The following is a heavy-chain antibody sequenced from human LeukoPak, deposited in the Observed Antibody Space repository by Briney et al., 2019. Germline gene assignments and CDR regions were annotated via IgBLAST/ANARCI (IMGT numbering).Heavy chain of an antibody. CDR2: VNPNSGGT. CDR1: GYTFTGNY. CDR3: ARDRGGFTSGYYYYYMDV. Sequence: ASVKVSCKASGYTFTGNYIHWVRRAPGQGLEWMGWVNPNSGGTSFAQKFQGRVTMTRDTSISTAYMELSSLRSDDTAVYYCARDRGGFTSGYYYYYMDVWGKGTTVTVSS. V-gene: IGHV1-2*02. D-gene: IGHD3-10*01. J-gene: IGHJ6*03.